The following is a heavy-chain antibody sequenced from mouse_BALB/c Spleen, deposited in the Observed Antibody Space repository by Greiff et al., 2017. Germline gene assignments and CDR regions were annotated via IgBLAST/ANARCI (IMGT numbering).Heavy chain of an antibody. CDR2: ISYDGSN. CDR3: ARDRGYDRAWFAY. Sequence: EVKLQESGPGLVKPSQSLSLTCSVTGYSITSGYYWNWIRQFPGNKLEWMGYISYDGSNNYNPSLKNRISITRDTSKNQFFLKLNSVTTEDTATYYCARDRGYDRAWFAYWGQGTLVTVSA. CDR1: GYSITSGYY. J-gene: IGHJ3*01. V-gene: IGHV3-6*02. D-gene: IGHD2-14*01.